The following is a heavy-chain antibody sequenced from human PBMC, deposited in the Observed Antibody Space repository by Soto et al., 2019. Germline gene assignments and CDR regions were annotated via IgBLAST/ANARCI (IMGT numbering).Heavy chain of an antibody. J-gene: IGHJ4*02. D-gene: IGHD2-21*02. Sequence: QVQLMQSGAEVKKPGASVKVSCKASGDTFTDYYIHWVRQAPGQGLEWMGTVNPSGGHTTYAQHFLGRGPMTGDTSTSTLYMELTSLTSGDTAVYYCAGGGLVVVVTAALDSWGQGTLVTVSS. CDR3: AGGGLVVVVTAALDS. CDR1: GDTFTDYY. V-gene: IGHV1-46*01. CDR2: VNPSGGHT.